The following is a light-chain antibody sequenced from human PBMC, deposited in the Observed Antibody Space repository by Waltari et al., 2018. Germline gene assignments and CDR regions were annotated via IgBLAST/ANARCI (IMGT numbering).Light chain of an antibody. CDR2: RNN. J-gene: IGLJ1*01. CDR3: AAWDDSLSVSYV. CDR1: SSNIGNNY. V-gene: IGLV1-47*01. Sequence: SVLTQPPSTYGTPGQRASISCSGGSSNIGNNYVFSYQPLPGTAPKLLIYRNNQRPPGVPDRFSGSKSGTSASLAISGLRPEDEATYYCAAWDDSLSVSYVFGTGTKVTVL.